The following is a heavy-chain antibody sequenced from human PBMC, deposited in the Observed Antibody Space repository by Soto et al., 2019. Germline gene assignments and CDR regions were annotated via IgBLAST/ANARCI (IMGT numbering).Heavy chain of an antibody. D-gene: IGHD2-2*01. V-gene: IGHV1-69*01. CDR2: IIPIPGTA. J-gene: IGHJ6*02. CDR1: GGTFSSYA. Sequence: QLVQSGAEVKKPGCSVKVSCKASGGTFSSYAISWVRQAPGQGLEWMGGIIPIPGTANYAQKFQGRVTITADESTSTAYMELSSLRSEDTAVYYCARSQGSSTSLEIYYYYYYGMDVWGQGTTVTVSS. CDR3: ARSQGSSTSLEIYYYYYYGMDV.